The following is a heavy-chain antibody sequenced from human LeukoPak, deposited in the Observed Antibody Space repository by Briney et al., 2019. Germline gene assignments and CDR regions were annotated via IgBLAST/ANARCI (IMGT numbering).Heavy chain of an antibody. Sequence: GGSLRLSCATSGYTFSNYAMSWVRQVPGKGLEWVSSIGDSGVNTYYADSVKGRFTISRDDAKSSLYLQMNSLRVEDTAVYYCAKEVTYGGAAFDVWGQGTTVTVSS. J-gene: IGHJ3*01. CDR2: IGDSGVNT. CDR3: AKEVTYGGAAFDV. CDR1: GYTFSNYA. D-gene: IGHD3-10*01. V-gene: IGHV3-23*01.